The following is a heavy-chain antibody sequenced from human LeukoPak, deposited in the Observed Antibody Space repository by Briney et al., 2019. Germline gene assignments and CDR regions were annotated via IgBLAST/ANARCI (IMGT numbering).Heavy chain of an antibody. V-gene: IGHV4-59*01. CDR3: ARVVALYYDSSGYGFFDY. CDR1: GGSISSYY. CDR2: IYYSGST. Sequence: SETLSLTCTVSGGSISSYYWSWIRQPPGKGLEWIGYIYYSGSTNYNPSLKSRVTISVDTSKNQFSLKLSSVTAADTAVYYCARVVALYYDSSGYGFFDYWGQGTLVTVSS. D-gene: IGHD3-22*01. J-gene: IGHJ4*02.